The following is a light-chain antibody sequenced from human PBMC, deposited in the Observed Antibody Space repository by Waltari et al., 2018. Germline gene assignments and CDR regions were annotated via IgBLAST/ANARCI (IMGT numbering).Light chain of an antibody. J-gene: IGKJ2*01. CDR3: QQRSNWPFT. CDR1: QSVNSD. CDR2: DAS. V-gene: IGKV3-11*01. Sequence: EIVLTQSPATLSLSLGERATISCRASQSVNSDLRWHQQKNGQAPRRLIYDASNRATGIPARFSGRGSGTDFTLIISSLEPEDFAVYYCQQRSNWPFTFGQGTKLEIK.